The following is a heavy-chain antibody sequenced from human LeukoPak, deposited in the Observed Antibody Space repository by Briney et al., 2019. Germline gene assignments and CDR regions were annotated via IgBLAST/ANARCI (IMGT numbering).Heavy chain of an antibody. CDR2: ISSSGSSI. Sequence: GGSLRLSCAASGFTFSSSEMNWVRQAPGKGLEWISYISSSGSSIYYVDSVKGRFTISRDNAKNSLYLQMNSLRAEDTAVYYCARDNGDPRTYFDYWGQGTLVTVSS. CDR3: ARDNGDPRTYFDY. D-gene: IGHD4-17*01. V-gene: IGHV3-48*03. J-gene: IGHJ4*02. CDR1: GFTFSSSE.